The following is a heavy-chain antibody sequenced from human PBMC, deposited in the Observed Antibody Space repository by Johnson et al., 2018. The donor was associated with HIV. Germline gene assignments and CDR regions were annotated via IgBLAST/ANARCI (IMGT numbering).Heavy chain of an antibody. J-gene: IGHJ3*02. Sequence: QVQLVESGGGLVKPGGSLRLSCAASGFTFHDSYMSWIRQAPGKGLECLAYISSSGSSVYYTDSVKGRFTISRDNAKNTLYLQMNSLRAEDTAVYYCARGGYCRGGSCYPYDAFDIWGQGTMVNVSS. CDR2: ISSSGSSV. V-gene: IGHV3-11*04. CDR1: GFTFHDSY. CDR3: ARGGYCRGGSCYPYDAFDI. D-gene: IGHD2-15*01.